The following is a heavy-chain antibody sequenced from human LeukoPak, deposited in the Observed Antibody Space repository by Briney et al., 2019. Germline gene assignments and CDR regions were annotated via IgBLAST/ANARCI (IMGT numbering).Heavy chain of an antibody. J-gene: IGHJ4*02. D-gene: IGHD3-16*01. CDR2: ISAYKGNT. V-gene: IGHV1-18*01. Sequence: ASVKVSCKASGYTFTSYGMSWVRQAPGQGLEWMGWISAYKGNTYYAQKLQGRVTLTTDTSTSTAYMELRSLRSEDTAVYYCARDGGYKGLDYWGQGTLVTVSS. CDR3: ARDGGYKGLDY. CDR1: GYTFTSYG.